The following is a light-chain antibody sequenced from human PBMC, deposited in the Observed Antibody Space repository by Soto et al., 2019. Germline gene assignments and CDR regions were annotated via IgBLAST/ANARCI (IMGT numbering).Light chain of an antibody. CDR3: QSYDSSLSGFWV. CDR2: DSN. CDR1: SSNIGAGYD. V-gene: IGLV1-40*01. Sequence: QSVLTQPPSMSGAPGQRVSISCTGSSSNIGAGYDVQWYQHLPGTAPRLLIYDSNNRPSGVPDRFSGSKSGTSASLAITGLQAEDEAEYYCQSYDSSLSGFWVFGGGTKLTVL. J-gene: IGLJ3*02.